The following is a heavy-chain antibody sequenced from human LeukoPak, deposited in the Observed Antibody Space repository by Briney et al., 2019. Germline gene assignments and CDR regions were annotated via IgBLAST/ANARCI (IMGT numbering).Heavy chain of an antibody. CDR1: GGSISSGGYS. J-gene: IGHJ4*02. CDR2: IYHSGST. V-gene: IGHV4-30-2*01. D-gene: IGHD3-10*01. Sequence: SETLSLTCAVSGGSISSGGYSWSWIRQPPGKGLEWIGYIYHSGSTHYNPSLKSRVTISVDRSKNQFSLKVSSVTAADTAVYYCARRDSGTYAYWGQGILVTVSS. CDR3: ARRDSGTYAY.